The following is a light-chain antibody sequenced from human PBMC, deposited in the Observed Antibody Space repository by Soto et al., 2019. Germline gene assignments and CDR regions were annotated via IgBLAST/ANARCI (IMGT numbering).Light chain of an antibody. CDR1: QSVSSS. CDR2: GAS. CDR3: QQYNNWPET. J-gene: IGKJ1*01. Sequence: EIVSTHSPGTLSLSPGERATLSCRASQSVSSSSLAWYQQKPGQAPRLLIYGASTRATGIPARFSGSGSGTEFTLTISSLQSEDFAVYYCQQYNNWPETFGQGTKVDIK. V-gene: IGKV3-15*01.